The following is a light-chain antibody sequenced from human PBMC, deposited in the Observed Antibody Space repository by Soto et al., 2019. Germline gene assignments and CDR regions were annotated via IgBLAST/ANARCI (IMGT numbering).Light chain of an antibody. CDR2: RNN. Sequence: QSVLTQPPSASGTPGQRVTISCSGRISNIGNNTVNWYQQLPGTAPKLLLYRNNQRPSGVPDRFSGSKSATSASLAISGLQSADEADYYCAVWDDSLSGPIFGGGTKLTVL. CDR3: AVWDDSLSGPI. CDR1: ISNIGNNT. V-gene: IGLV1-44*01. J-gene: IGLJ2*01.